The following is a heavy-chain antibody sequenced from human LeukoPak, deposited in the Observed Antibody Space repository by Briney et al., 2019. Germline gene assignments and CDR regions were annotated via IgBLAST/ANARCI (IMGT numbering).Heavy chain of an antibody. D-gene: IGHD4-17*01. J-gene: IGHJ4*02. V-gene: IGHV4-39*01. CDR3: ARSVTVTTCDY. CDR2: IYYSGST. Sequence: SETLSLTCTVSGGSISSSSYYWGWIRQPPGKGLEWIGSIYYSGSTYYNPSLKSRVTISVDTSKNQFSLKLSSVTAADTAVYYCARSVTVTTCDYWGPGTLVTVPS. CDR1: GGSISSSSYY.